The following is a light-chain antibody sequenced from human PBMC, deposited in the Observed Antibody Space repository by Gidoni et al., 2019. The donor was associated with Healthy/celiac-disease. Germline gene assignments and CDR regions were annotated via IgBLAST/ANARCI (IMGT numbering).Light chain of an antibody. CDR3: QQYDNLPFT. V-gene: IGKV1-33*01. Sequence: DIQMTQSPSSLSASVGDRVTITCQASQDISNYLNWYQQKPGKAPKLLIYDASNLETEVPSRCSGSGSGTDFTFTISSLLPDDIATYYCQQYDNLPFTFGPGTKVDIK. CDR2: DAS. CDR1: QDISNY. J-gene: IGKJ3*01.